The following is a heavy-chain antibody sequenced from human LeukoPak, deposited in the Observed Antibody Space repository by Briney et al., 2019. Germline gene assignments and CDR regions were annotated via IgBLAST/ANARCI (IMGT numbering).Heavy chain of an antibody. CDR1: GFTFSSYA. CDR2: ISGSGGST. J-gene: IGHJ2*01. CDR3: AKDIAVRSSGWYDNWYFDL. Sequence: GGSLRLSCAASGFTFSSYAMSWVRQAPGKGLEWVSGISGSGGSTYYADSVKGRFTISRDNSKNTLYLQMNSLRAEDTAVYYCAKDIAVRSSGWYDNWYFDLWGRGTLVTVPS. V-gene: IGHV3-23*01. D-gene: IGHD6-19*01.